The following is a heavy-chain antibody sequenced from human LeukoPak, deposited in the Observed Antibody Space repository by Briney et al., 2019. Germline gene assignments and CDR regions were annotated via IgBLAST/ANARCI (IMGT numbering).Heavy chain of an antibody. CDR1: GYTFTGYY. V-gene: IGHV1-46*01. D-gene: IGHD3-10*01. CDR3: ARENIEYYYGSGSYY. Sequence: ASVKVSCKASGYTFTGYYMHWVRQAPGQGLEWMGIINPSGDNTWYAQKFQGRVTITADESTSTAYMELSSLRSEDTAVYYCARENIEYYYGSGSYYWGQGTLVTVSS. CDR2: INPSGDNT. J-gene: IGHJ4*02.